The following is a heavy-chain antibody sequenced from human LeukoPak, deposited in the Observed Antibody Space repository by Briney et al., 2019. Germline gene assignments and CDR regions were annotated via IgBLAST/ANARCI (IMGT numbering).Heavy chain of an antibody. CDR1: GFTVSSNY. V-gene: IGHV3-53*05. Sequence: RAGGSLRLSCAASGFTVSSNYMSWVRQAPGKGLEWVSVIYSDGSTYYADSVKGRFTISRDNSKNTLYLQMNSLRAEDTAVYYCARGNIAAAGPYFDYWGQGTLVTVSS. CDR3: ARGNIAAAGPYFDY. J-gene: IGHJ4*02. CDR2: IYSDGST. D-gene: IGHD6-13*01.